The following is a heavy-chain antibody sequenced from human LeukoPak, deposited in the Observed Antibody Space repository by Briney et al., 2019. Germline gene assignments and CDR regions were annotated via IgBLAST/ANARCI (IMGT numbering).Heavy chain of an antibody. J-gene: IGHJ4*02. D-gene: IGHD4-17*01. CDR1: GFTFSSYG. Sequence: PGGSLRLSCAASGFTFSSYGMHWVRQAPGKGLEWVAVIWYDGSNKYYADSVKGRFAISRDNSKNTLYLQMNSLRAEDTAVYYCAKDTLADYGDYSFDYWGQGTLVTVSS. CDR2: IWYDGSNK. V-gene: IGHV3-30*02. CDR3: AKDTLADYGDYSFDY.